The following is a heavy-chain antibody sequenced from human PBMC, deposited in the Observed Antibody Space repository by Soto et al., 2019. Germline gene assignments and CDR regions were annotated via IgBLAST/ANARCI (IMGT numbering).Heavy chain of an antibody. CDR3: ARGEFWSGLLFGY. CDR2: IYYSGST. J-gene: IGHJ4*02. CDR1: GGSISSYY. V-gene: IGHV4-59*01. D-gene: IGHD3-3*01. Sequence: SETLSLTCTVSGGSISSYYWSWIRQPPGKGLEWIGYIYYSGSTNYNPSLKSRVTIPVDTSKNQFSLKLSSVTAADTAVYYCARGEFWSGLLFGYWGQGTLVTVSS.